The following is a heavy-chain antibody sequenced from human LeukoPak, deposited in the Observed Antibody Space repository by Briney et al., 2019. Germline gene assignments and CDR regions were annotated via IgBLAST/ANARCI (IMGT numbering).Heavy chain of an antibody. CDR1: GFTFSKYW. D-gene: IGHD6-19*01. CDR2: INTDGTVT. CDR3: ATKQWLAPPPDS. J-gene: IGHJ4*02. V-gene: IGHV3-74*01. Sequence: GGSLRLSCAASGFTFSKYWTLWVRQALGKGLESVSRINTDGTVTTYADSVKGRFTVSRDNADNTMFLQMNSVRDEDTAVYYCATKQWLAPPPDSWGQGTPVTVSS.